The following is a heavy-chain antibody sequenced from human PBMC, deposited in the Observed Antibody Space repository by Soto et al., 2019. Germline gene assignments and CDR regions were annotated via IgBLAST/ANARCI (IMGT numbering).Heavy chain of an antibody. CDR1: GGSISSADSY. CDR2: INYRGST. Sequence: QVHLQESGPGLVKPSQTLSLTCTVSGGSISSADSYWNWIRQPPGKGLEWIGFINYRGSTYYSPSLKRRLTLSLGTSKSQFSLKLTSVTAADTAVYYCARGSCNGGSCLRDYYHGMDVWGQGTTVTVSS. D-gene: IGHD2-15*01. J-gene: IGHJ6*02. CDR3: ARGSCNGGSCLRDYYHGMDV. V-gene: IGHV4-30-4*01.